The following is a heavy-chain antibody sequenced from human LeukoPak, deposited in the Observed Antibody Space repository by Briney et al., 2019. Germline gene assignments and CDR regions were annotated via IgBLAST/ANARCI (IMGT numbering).Heavy chain of an antibody. J-gene: IGHJ4*02. CDR2: MNPNSGNT. V-gene: IGHV1-8*01. D-gene: IGHD6-13*01. CDR3: ARGGVAAADY. Sequence: ASVKVSCKASGYTCTSYDINWVRQATGQGPERMGWMNPNSGNTGYAQKYQGRVTMTRNTSISTAYMELSSLRSEDTAVYYCARGGVAAADYWGQGTLVTVSS. CDR1: GYTCTSYD.